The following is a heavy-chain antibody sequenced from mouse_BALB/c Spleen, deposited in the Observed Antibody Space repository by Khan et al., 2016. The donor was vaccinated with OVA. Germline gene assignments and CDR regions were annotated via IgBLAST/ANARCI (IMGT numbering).Heavy chain of an antibody. J-gene: IGHJ2*01. V-gene: IGHV1S81*02. Sequence: QVQLQQSGAELVKAGASVKMSCKASGYTFTSYWMHWVKQRPGQVLEWFAETNPTNGRPYYNEKFKSKATLTVDQSSSTAYMLLSGPTFEDSAVYYCARIRKIVATYFDYWGRGTTLTVSS. CDR2: TNPTNGRP. CDR3: ARIRKIVATYFDY. D-gene: IGHD1-1*01. CDR1: GYTFTSYW.